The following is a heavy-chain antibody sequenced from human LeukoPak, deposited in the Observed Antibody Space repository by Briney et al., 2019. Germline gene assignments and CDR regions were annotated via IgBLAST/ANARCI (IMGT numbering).Heavy chain of an antibody. Sequence: GRSLRLSCAASGFTFDDYAMHWVRQAPGKGLEWVSGISWNSGSIGYADSVKGRFTISRDNAKNSLYLQMNSLRAEDTALYYCAKDMSDIVVVALDYWGQGTLVTVSS. CDR1: GFTFDDYA. CDR3: AKDMSDIVVVALDY. V-gene: IGHV3-9*01. CDR2: ISWNSGSI. J-gene: IGHJ4*02. D-gene: IGHD2-2*01.